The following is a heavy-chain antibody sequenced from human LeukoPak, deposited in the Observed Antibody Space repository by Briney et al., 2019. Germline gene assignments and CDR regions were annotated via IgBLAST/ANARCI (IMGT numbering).Heavy chain of an antibody. D-gene: IGHD3-10*01. V-gene: IGHV4-34*01. Sequence: SETLSLTCAVYGGSFSGYYWSWIRQPPGKGLEWIGEINHSGSTNYNPSLKSRVTISVDTSKNQFSLKLSSVTAADTAVYYCVRRRRGYWFAPWGQGTLVTVPS. CDR2: INHSGST. J-gene: IGHJ5*02. CDR1: GGSFSGYY. CDR3: VRRRRGYWFAP.